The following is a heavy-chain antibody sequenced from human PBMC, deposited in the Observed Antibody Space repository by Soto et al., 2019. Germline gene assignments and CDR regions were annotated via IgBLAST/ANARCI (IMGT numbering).Heavy chain of an antibody. CDR3: AKDRSSGGGWHTHDY. V-gene: IGHV3-9*01. D-gene: IGHD2-15*01. CDR1: GFTFDDYA. Sequence: GGSLRLSCAASGFTFDDYAMHWVRQAPGKGLEWVSGISWNSGSIGYADSVKGRFTISRDNAKNSLYLQMNSLRAEDTALYYCAKDRSSGGGWHTHDYWGQGTLVTVSS. CDR2: ISWNSGSI. J-gene: IGHJ4*02.